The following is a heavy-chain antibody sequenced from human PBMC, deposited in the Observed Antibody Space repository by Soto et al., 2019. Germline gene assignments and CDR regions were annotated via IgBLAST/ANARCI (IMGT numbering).Heavy chain of an antibody. V-gene: IGHV4-31*03. Sequence: QVQLQEMGPGLVKPSQTLTITCTVSGDSVNSAYWSWIRQLPGKGLEWMGNIYHTGRTFYNPSLKSRLGISIRTAKPPFSLKLRSVTASDTAGYYCARTDAYNSSFFDSWGQGTVVTVSS. J-gene: IGHJ4*02. D-gene: IGHD6-6*01. CDR3: ARTDAYNSSFFDS. CDR1: GDSVNSAY. CDR2: IYHTGRT.